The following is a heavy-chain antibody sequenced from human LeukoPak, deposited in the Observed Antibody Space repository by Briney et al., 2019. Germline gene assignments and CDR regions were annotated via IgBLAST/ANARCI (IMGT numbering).Heavy chain of an antibody. CDR1: GYTFTSYY. V-gene: IGHV1-46*01. J-gene: IGHJ4*02. D-gene: IGHD3-22*01. CDR3: ARGFYYDSSDYYPYYVDY. CDR2: LNPTGGNT. Sequence: GASVKVSCKASGYTFTSYYMHWVRQAPGQGLEWMGILNPTGGNTSYAQKFQGRVTMTRDTSTSTVYMELSSLRSEDTAVYYCARGFYYDSSDYYPYYVDYWGQGTLVTVSS.